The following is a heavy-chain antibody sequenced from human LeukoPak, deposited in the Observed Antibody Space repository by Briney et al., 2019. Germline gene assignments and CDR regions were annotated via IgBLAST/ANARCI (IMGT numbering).Heavy chain of an antibody. J-gene: IGHJ4*02. Sequence: SETLSLTCIVSGSSISSSTYYWGWTRQPPGKGLEWIGSIYYTGSTYYNPSLKSRVTISVDTSENQFSLRLSSVTAADTAVYYCARHVVAYDYGDYWGQGTLVTVSS. D-gene: IGHD4-17*01. CDR2: IYYTGST. V-gene: IGHV4-39*01. CDR3: ARHVVAYDYGDY. CDR1: GSSISSSTYY.